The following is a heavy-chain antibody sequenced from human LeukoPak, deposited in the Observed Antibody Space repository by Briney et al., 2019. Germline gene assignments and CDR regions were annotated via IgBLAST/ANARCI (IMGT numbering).Heavy chain of an antibody. J-gene: IGHJ6*02. CDR1: GFTFSSYW. CDR2: INGDGRTT. CDR3: ASRYYGPGSHGYGMDL. V-gene: IGHV3-74*01. Sequence: PGGSLRLSCAASGFTFSSYWMHWVRQVPGKGLVWVSRINGDGRTTSNADFAEGRFTISRDNAKNTLYLQMNSLRVEDTAVYYCASRYYGPGSHGYGMDLWGQGTTVTVSS. D-gene: IGHD3-10*01.